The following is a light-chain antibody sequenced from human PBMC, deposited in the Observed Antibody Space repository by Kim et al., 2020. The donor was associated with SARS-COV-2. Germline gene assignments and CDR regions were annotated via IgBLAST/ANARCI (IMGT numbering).Light chain of an antibody. CDR1: KSISNY. CDR2: AAS. Sequence: SASVGDSVTITGRASKSISNYLNWYQQKPGKAPKLLFYAASSLQSGVPSRFSGSGSGTDFTLTISSLQPEDFATYYCQQSYSTPYTFGQGTRLEI. V-gene: IGKV1-39*01. J-gene: IGKJ2*01. CDR3: QQSYSTPYT.